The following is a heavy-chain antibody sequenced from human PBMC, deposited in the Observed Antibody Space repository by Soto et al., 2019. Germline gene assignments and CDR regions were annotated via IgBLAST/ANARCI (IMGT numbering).Heavy chain of an antibody. CDR1: GYTFTNYG. V-gene: IGHV1-18*01. Sequence: ASVKVSCKASGYTFTNYGFSWVRQAPGQGLEWMGWISGYNGNTKYLQKFQGRVTITRDTSASTAYMELSSLRSEDTAVYYCARDLGGWPDYWGQGTLVTVSS. CDR3: ARDLGGWPDY. CDR2: ISGYNGNT. D-gene: IGHD2-15*01. J-gene: IGHJ4*02.